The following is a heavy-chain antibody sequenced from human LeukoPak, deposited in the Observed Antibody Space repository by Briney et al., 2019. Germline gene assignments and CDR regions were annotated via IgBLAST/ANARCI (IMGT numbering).Heavy chain of an antibody. J-gene: IGHJ5*02. D-gene: IGHD6-19*01. Sequence: SQTLSLTCTVSGGSISSYYWSWIRQPPGKGLEWIGYIYYSGSTNYNPSLKSRVTISVDTSKNQFSLKLSSVTAADTAVYYCARGERVAVAGTGWFDPWGQGTLVTVSS. V-gene: IGHV4-59*01. CDR1: GGSISSYY. CDR3: ARGERVAVAGTGWFDP. CDR2: IYYSGST.